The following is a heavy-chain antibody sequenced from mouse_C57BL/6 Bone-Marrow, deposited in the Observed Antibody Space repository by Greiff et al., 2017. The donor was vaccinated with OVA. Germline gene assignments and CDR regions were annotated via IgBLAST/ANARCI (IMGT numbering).Heavy chain of an antibody. CDR1: GYTFTDYY. Sequence: VQLQQSGPELVKPGASVKISCKASGYTFTDYYMNWVKQSHGKSLEWIGDINPNNGGTSYNQKFKGKATLTVDKSSSTAYMELRSLTSEDSAVYYCARGQLRLPNYFDYWGQGTTRTVSS. J-gene: IGHJ2*01. D-gene: IGHD3-2*02. CDR3: ARGQLRLPNYFDY. CDR2: INPNNGGT. V-gene: IGHV1-26*01.